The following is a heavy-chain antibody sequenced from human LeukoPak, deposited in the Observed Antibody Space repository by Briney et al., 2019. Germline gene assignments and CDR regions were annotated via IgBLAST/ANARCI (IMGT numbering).Heavy chain of an antibody. CDR1: GFTFSSYA. V-gene: IGHV3-30*04. CDR3: ARDQLLLWFGESYYYYYGMDV. J-gene: IGHJ6*04. Sequence: GRSLRLSCAASGFTFSSYAMHWVHQAPGKGLEWVAVISYDGSNKYYADSVKGRFTISRDNSKNTLYLQMNSLRAEDTAVYYCARDQLLLWFGESYYYYYGMDVWGKGTTVTVSS. CDR2: ISYDGSNK. D-gene: IGHD3-10*01.